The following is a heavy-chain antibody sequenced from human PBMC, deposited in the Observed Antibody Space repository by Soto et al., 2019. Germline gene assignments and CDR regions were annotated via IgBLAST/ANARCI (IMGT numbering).Heavy chain of an antibody. CDR3: AASRGYCSGGSCYAWVFDS. CDR1: GASINSYY. J-gene: IGHJ4*02. Sequence: QVQLQESGPGLVKPSETLSLTCTVSGASINSYYWSWIRQPPGKGLEWIGCIYYSGRTNYSPSLKSRVTLTVDTSSNQFSLKLSSVAAADTAVYYCAASRGYCSGGSCYAWVFDSWGQGTLVTVSS. V-gene: IGHV4-59*01. CDR2: IYYSGRT. D-gene: IGHD2-15*01.